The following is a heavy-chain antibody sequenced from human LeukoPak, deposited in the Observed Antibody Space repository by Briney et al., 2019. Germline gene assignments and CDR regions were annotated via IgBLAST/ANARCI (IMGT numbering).Heavy chain of an antibody. CDR2: VSGSGGNT. CDR1: GFTFSSYA. J-gene: IGHJ4*02. D-gene: IGHD6-19*01. V-gene: IGHV3-23*01. Sequence: PGGSLRLSCAASGFTFSSYAITWVRQAPGKGLEWVSAVSGSGGNTSHADSVKGRFTISRDNSKNTLYLQMNSLRAEDTAVYYCAKDRSSGWYTTLDYWGQGVLVTVSS. CDR3: AKDRSSGWYTTLDY.